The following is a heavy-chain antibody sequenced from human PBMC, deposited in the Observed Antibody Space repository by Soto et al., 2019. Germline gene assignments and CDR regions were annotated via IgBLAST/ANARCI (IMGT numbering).Heavy chain of an antibody. Sequence: GESLKISCKGSGYSFTSYWIGWVRQMPGKGLGWMGIIYPGDSDTRYSPSFQGQVTISADKSISTAYLQWSSLKASDTAMYYCARRLGYCSGGSCAEGWFDPWGQGTLVNVSS. D-gene: IGHD2-15*01. J-gene: IGHJ5*02. CDR1: GYSFTSYW. V-gene: IGHV5-51*01. CDR2: IYPGDSDT. CDR3: ARRLGYCSGGSCAEGWFDP.